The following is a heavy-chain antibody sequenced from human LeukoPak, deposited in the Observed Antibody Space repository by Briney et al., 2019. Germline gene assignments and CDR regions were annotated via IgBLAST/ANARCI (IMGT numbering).Heavy chain of an antibody. J-gene: IGHJ4*02. V-gene: IGHV3-7*01. D-gene: IGHD3-3*01. CDR1: GFTFSSYW. Sequence: GSLRLSCTASGFTFSSYWMSWVRQAPGKGLEWVANIKQDGSEKYYVDSVKGRFTISRDNAKNSLYLQMNSLRAEDTAVYYCARAQLRFLEWSPWGYWGQGTLVTVSS. CDR2: IKQDGSEK. CDR3: ARAQLRFLEWSPWGY.